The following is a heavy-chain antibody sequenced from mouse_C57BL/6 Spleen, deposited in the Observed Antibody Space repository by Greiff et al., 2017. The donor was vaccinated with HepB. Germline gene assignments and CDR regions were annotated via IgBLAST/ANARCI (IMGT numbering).Heavy chain of an antibody. V-gene: IGHV5-16*01. Sequence: EVKLMESEGGLVQPGSSMKLSCTASGFTFSDYYMAWVRQVPEKGLEWVANINYDGSSTYYLDSLKSRFIISRDNAKNILYLQMSSLKSEDTATYYCARVLHYYGSSYWYFDVWGTGTTVTVSS. CDR1: GFTFSDYY. CDR3: ARVLHYYGSSYWYFDV. J-gene: IGHJ1*03. CDR2: INYDGSST. D-gene: IGHD1-1*01.